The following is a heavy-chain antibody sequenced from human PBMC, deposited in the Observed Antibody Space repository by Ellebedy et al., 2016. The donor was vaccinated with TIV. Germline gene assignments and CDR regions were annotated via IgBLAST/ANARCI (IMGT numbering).Heavy chain of an antibody. Sequence: SETLSLXCTVSGNSISSSYWAWIRQSADKRLEWIGRVSFDGHSNYNPSLQSRVTLSVDTSKNQFSLRLTSVTAADTAIYYCARDCSGSTCFSGGVDYWGLGTLVTVSS. D-gene: IGHD2-15*01. J-gene: IGHJ4*02. V-gene: IGHV4-4*07. CDR1: GNSISSSY. CDR2: VSFDGHS. CDR3: ARDCSGSTCFSGGVDY.